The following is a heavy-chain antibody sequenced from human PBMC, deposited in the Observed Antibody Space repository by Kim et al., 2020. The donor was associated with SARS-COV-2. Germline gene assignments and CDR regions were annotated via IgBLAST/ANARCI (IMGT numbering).Heavy chain of an antibody. CDR3: AGDLTSGSMIPADYYYGMDV. J-gene: IGHJ6*02. CDR2: INPSGGST. D-gene: IGHD3-22*01. V-gene: IGHV1-46*01. Sequence: ASVKVSCKASGYTFTSYYMHWVRQAPGQGLEWMGIINPSGGSTSYAQKFQGRVTMTRDTSTSTVYMELSSLRSEDTAVYYCAGDLTSGSMIPADYYYGMDVWGQGTTVTVSS. CDR1: GYTFTSYY.